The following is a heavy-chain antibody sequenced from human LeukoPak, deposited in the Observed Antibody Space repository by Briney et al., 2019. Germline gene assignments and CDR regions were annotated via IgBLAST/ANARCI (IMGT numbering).Heavy chain of an antibody. V-gene: IGHV4-38-2*02. Sequence: PSETLSLTCTVSGYSISSGYYWGWIRQPPGKGLEWIGSIYHSGSTYYNPSLKSRVTISVDTSKNQFSLKLSSVTAADTAVYYCARDSVYGSGSSLVYYMDVWGKGTTVTVSS. CDR2: IYHSGST. J-gene: IGHJ6*03. CDR1: GYSISSGYY. CDR3: ARDSVYGSGSSLVYYMDV. D-gene: IGHD3-10*01.